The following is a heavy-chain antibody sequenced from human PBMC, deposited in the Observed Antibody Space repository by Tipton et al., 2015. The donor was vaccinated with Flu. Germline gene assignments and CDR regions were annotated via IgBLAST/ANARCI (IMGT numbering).Heavy chain of an antibody. CDR3: ARQPRLRVRFLEWLSSYFDY. CDR2: INHSGST. J-gene: IGHJ4*02. Sequence: LRLSCTVSGYSISSGYYWSWIRQPPGKGLEWIGEINHSGSTNYNPSLKSRVTISVDTSKNQFSLKLSSVTAADTAVYYCARQPRLRVRFLEWLSSYFDYWGQGTLVTVSS. V-gene: IGHV4-38-2*02. CDR1: GYSISSGYY. D-gene: IGHD3-3*01.